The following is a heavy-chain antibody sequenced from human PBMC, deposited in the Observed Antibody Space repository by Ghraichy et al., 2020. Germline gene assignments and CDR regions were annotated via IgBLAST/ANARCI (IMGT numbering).Heavy chain of an antibody. CDR1: GYTFTGYY. Sequence: ASVKVSCKASGYTFTGYYMHWVRQAPGQGLEWMGWINPNSGGTNYAQKFQGRVTMTRDTSISTAYMELSRLRSDDTAVYYCARGAWVPRTWPHPDYWGQGTLVTVSS. CDR2: INPNSGGT. CDR3: ARGAWVPRTWPHPDY. D-gene: IGHD1-14*01. V-gene: IGHV1-2*02. J-gene: IGHJ4*02.